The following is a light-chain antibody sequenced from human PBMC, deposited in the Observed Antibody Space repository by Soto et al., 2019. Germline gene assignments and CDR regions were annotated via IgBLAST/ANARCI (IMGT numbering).Light chain of an antibody. CDR3: CSYTTRNTYV. Sequence: QSALTQPASVSGSPGQSITFSCTGTSSDIGIYNYVSWYQQHPGKAPQLMIYEVNNRPSGVSNRFSGSKSGNTASLTISGLQAEDEADYSCCSYTTRNTYVFGTGTKLTVL. J-gene: IGLJ1*01. CDR1: SSDIGIYNY. CDR2: EVN. V-gene: IGLV2-14*01.